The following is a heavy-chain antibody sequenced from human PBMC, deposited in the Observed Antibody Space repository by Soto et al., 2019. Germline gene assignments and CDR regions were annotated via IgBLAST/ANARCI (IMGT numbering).Heavy chain of an antibody. CDR2: INPNRGGT. J-gene: IGHJ4*02. D-gene: IGHD6-19*01. Sequence: QVQLVQSGAEVKKPGASVKVSCKASGYTFTGYYMHWVRQAPGQGLERMGWINPNRGGTNYAQKFQGWVTMTRDTSISTAYMELSRQRSDDTAVYYCARGGSSVAGVDYWGQGTLVTVSS. V-gene: IGHV1-2*04. CDR3: ARGGSSVAGVDY. CDR1: GYTFTGYY.